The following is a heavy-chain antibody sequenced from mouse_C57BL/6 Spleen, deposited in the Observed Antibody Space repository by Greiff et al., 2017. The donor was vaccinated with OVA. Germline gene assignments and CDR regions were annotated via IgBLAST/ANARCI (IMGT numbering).Heavy chain of an antibody. CDR1: GFTFNTYA. J-gene: IGHJ2*01. CDR2: IRSKSSNYAT. CDR3: VREGYYYGSSYVDY. D-gene: IGHD1-1*01. Sequence: DVMLVESGGGLVQPKGSLKLSCAASGFTFNTYAMHWVRQAPGKGLEWVARIRSKSSNYATYYADSVKDRFTISRDDSQSMLYLQMNNLKTEDTAMYYCVREGYYYGSSYVDYWGQGTTLTVSS. V-gene: IGHV10-3*01.